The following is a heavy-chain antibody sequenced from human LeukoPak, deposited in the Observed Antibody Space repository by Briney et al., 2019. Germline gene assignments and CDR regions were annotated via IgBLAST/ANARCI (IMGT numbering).Heavy chain of an antibody. CDR2: IIPTFGIA. V-gene: IGHV1-69*04. D-gene: IGHD5-12*01. CDR1: GYTFTGYY. J-gene: IGHJ4*02. Sequence: GASVKVSCKASGYTFTGYYMHWVRQAPGQGLEWMGRIIPTFGIANYAQKFQGRVTITADKSTSTAYMELSSLRSEDTAVYYCAREQEIGWKGATIEWYFDYWGQGTLVTVSS. CDR3: AREQEIGWKGATIEWYFDY.